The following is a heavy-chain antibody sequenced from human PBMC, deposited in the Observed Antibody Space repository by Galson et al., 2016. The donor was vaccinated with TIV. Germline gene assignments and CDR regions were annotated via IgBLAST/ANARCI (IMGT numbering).Heavy chain of an antibody. V-gene: IGHV1-3*01. CDR3: ARGLLTSRAFDI. J-gene: IGHJ3*02. CDR2: INAGNGDT. Sequence: SVKVSCKASGYTFTTHPIHWVRQAPGQRPEWMGWINAGNGDTKYSQRFQGRVTFTRDTSANTAYMELNSLTYEDTAVYYCARGLLTSRAFDIWGQGTMVTVSS. CDR1: GYTFTTHP. D-gene: IGHD3-9*01.